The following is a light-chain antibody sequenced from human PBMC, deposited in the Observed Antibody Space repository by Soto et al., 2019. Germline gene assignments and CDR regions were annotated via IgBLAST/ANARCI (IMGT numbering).Light chain of an antibody. Sequence: DIQLTQSPSFLSASVGDTVTITCRASQGMSTYLAWYQQKQGKVPKLLIRSASTLQSGVPPRFSGGGSGTEFTLTISTLQPYDSGIYYCQQLNGYQLAFGGETNVEIK. J-gene: IGKJ4*01. CDR3: QQLNGYQLA. CDR2: SAS. CDR1: QGMSTY. V-gene: IGKV1-9*01.